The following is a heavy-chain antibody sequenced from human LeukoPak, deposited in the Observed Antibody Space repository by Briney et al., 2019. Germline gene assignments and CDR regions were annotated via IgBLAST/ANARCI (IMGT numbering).Heavy chain of an antibody. D-gene: IGHD1-26*01. V-gene: IGHV3-7*01. CDR3: AVEGSSDAFDI. CDR2: IKQDGSEK. Sequence: GGSLRLSCAASGFTFSNYWMSWVRQAPGKGLEWVANIKQDGSEKYYVDSVKGRFTISRDNAKNSLYLQMNSLRAEDTAVYYCAVEGSSDAFDIWGQGTMVTVSS. J-gene: IGHJ3*02. CDR1: GFTFSNYW.